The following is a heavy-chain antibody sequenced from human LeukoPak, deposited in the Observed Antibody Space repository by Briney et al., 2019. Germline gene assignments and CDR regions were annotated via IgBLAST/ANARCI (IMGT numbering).Heavy chain of an antibody. D-gene: IGHD3-22*01. Sequence: GGSLRLSCAASGFIFSSYAMSWVRQAPGMGLESVSAISARGTSTYYADSVKGRFTISRDNSRNTVYLQMNSLRAEDTAVYYCAKDILYYYDSSGYTDYWGQGTLVTVSS. CDR1: GFIFSSYA. J-gene: IGHJ4*02. V-gene: IGHV3-23*01. CDR2: ISARGTST. CDR3: AKDILYYYDSSGYTDY.